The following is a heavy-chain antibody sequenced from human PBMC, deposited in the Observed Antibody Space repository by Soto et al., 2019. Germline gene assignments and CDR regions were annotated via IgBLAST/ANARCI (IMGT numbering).Heavy chain of an antibody. CDR2: IIPIFGTA. J-gene: IGHJ4*02. D-gene: IGHD2-15*01. Sequence: SVKVSCKASGGTFSSYAISWVRQAPGQGLEWMGGIIPIFGTANYAQKFQGRVTITADESTSTAYMELSSLRSEDTAVYYCARERRYGGSYFDYWGQGTLVTVSS. CDR1: GGTFSSYA. V-gene: IGHV1-69*13. CDR3: ARERRYGGSYFDY.